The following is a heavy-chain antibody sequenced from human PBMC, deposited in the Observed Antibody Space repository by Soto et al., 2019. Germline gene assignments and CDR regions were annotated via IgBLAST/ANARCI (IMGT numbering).Heavy chain of an antibody. V-gene: IGHV4-30-4*01. Sequence: PSETLSLTCTVSGGSISSGDYYWSWIRQPPGKGLEWIGYIYYSGSTYYNPSLKSRVTISVDTSKNQFSLKLSSVTAADTAVYYGVRQERGPQQALGDVGAQGTTFTVS. CDR1: GGSISSGDYY. CDR2: IYYSGST. J-gene: IGHJ6*02. CDR3: VRQERGPQQALGDV. D-gene: IGHD3-16*01.